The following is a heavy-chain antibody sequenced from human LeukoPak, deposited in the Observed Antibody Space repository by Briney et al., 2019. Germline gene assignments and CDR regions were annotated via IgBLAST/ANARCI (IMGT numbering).Heavy chain of an antibody. CDR3: ARVYGDYDRGYSDY. Sequence: GGSLRLSCAASGFTFSSYNMNWVRQAPGKGLEWVSSISSSSAYIYYADSVEGRFTISRDNAKNSLYLQMNSLRVEDTAVYYCARVYGDYDRGYSDYWGQGTLVTVSS. CDR2: ISSSSAYI. V-gene: IGHV3-21*01. D-gene: IGHD4-17*01. CDR1: GFTFSSYN. J-gene: IGHJ4*02.